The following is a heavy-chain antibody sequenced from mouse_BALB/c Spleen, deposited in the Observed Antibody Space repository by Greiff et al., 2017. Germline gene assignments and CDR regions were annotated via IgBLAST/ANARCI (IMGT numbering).Heavy chain of an antibody. J-gene: IGHJ4*01. CDR1: GFTFSSYY. D-gene: IGHD1-1*01. V-gene: IGHV5-6-2*01. CDR2: INSNGGST. Sequence: VMLVESGGGLVKLGGSLKLSCAASGFTFSSYYMSWVRQTPQKRLELVAAINSNGGSTYYPDTVKGRFTISRDNAKNTLYLQMSSLKSEDTALYYCARRTVVGAMDYWGQGTSVTVSS. CDR3: ARRTVVGAMDY.